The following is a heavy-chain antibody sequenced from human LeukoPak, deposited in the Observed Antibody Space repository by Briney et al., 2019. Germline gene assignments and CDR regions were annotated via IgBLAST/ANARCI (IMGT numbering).Heavy chain of an antibody. CDR1: GGSFSGYY. D-gene: IGHD3-22*01. V-gene: IGHV4-34*01. Sequence: SETLSLTCAVYGGSFSGYYWSWIRQPPGKGLEWIGEINHSGGTNYNPSLKSRVTISVDTSKNQFSLKLSSVTAADTAVYYCARSRGYYYRYFDYWGQGTLVTVSS. CDR2: INHSGGT. J-gene: IGHJ4*02. CDR3: ARSRGYYYRYFDY.